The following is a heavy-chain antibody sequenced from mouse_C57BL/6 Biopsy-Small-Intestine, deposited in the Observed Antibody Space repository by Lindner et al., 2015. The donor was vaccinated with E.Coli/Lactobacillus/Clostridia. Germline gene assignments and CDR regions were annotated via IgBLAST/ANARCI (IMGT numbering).Heavy chain of an antibody. V-gene: IGHV1-19*01. CDR2: INPYNGGT. D-gene: IGHD4-1*01. CDR3: ARDWDDGYFDY. J-gene: IGHJ2*01. CDR1: GYTFTDYY. Sequence: VQLQESGPVLVKPGASVKMSCKASGYTFTDYYMNWVKQSHGKSLEWIGVINPYNGGTSYNQKFKGKATLTVDKSSSTAYMELNSLTSEDSAVYYCARDWDDGYFDYWGQGTTLTVSS.